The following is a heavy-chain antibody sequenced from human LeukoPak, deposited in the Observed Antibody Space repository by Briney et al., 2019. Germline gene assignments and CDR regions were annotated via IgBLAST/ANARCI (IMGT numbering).Heavy chain of an antibody. CDR3: ARGSIAGAMVPSGFDY. Sequence: GGSLRLSCAASGFTFSSYAMHWVRQAPGKGPEWVAVISYDGSNKYYADSVKGRFTISRDNSKNTLYLQMNSLRAEDTAVYYCARGSIAGAMVPSGFDYWGQGTLVTVSS. D-gene: IGHD5-18*01. CDR2: ISYDGSNK. V-gene: IGHV3-30-3*01. CDR1: GFTFSSYA. J-gene: IGHJ4*02.